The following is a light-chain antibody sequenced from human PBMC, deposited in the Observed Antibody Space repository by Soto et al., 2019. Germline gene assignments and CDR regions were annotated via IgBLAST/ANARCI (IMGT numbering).Light chain of an antibody. J-gene: IGKJ4*01. CDR3: QQYGSSPALT. Sequence: EIVLTQSPGTLSLSPGEKAHLSRKARQRCSHSFLAWYQEKPGQASRHLIYGASSRATGIPDRFSGSGSGTDFTLTISRLEPEDFAVYYCQQYGSSPALTFGGGTKVEIK. CDR1: QRCSHSF. CDR2: GAS. V-gene: IGKV3-20*01.